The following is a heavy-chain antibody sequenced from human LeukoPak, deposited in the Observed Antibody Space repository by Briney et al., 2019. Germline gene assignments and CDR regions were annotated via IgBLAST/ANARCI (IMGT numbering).Heavy chain of an antibody. Sequence: GGSLRLSCSASGFRFSDYSMDWVRQAPGKGLEWVSVISYDGSDRKYADSVRGRFIISRDNSNNMVYLQMNTVRVDDTAVYYCMKVGPTASGNYHAFDVWGQGITVIVSS. CDR1: GFRFSDYS. CDR3: MKVGPTASGNYHAFDV. V-gene: IGHV3-30*04. CDR2: ISYDGSDR. D-gene: IGHD3-10*01. J-gene: IGHJ3*01.